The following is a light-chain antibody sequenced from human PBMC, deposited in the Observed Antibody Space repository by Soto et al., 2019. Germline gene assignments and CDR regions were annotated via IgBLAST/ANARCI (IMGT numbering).Light chain of an antibody. J-gene: IGKJ5*01. V-gene: IGKV2-28*01. CDR1: QSLLHSNGYNY. CDR3: MQALLTPST. Sequence: DIVMTRSPLSLPVTPGEPASISCRSSQSLLHSNGYNYLDWYLQKPGQSPQLLIYLGSNRASGVPDRFSGSGSGTDFTLKISRVEAEDVGVYYCMQALLTPSTFGQGTRLEIK. CDR2: LGS.